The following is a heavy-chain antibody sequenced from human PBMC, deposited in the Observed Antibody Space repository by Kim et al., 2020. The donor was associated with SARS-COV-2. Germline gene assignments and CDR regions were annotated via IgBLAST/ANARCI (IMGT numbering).Heavy chain of an antibody. CDR1: GGTFSSYA. Sequence: SVKVSCKASGGTFSSYAISWVRQAPGQGLEWMGGIIPIFGTANYAQKFQGRVTITADESTSTAYMELSSLRSEDTAVYYCARVCDLSPSSWGFFDYWGQGTLVTVSS. CDR2: IIPIFGTA. D-gene: IGHD6-13*01. CDR3: ARVCDLSPSSWGFFDY. J-gene: IGHJ4*02. V-gene: IGHV1-69*13.